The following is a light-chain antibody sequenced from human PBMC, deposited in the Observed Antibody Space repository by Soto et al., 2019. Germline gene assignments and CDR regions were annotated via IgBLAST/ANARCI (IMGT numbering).Light chain of an antibody. J-gene: IGKJ1*01. CDR3: QQPYSAPWT. CDR1: QSISNY. Sequence: DIQMTQSPSSLSASVGDRVTITCRTSQSISNYLNWYQQKPGKAPKLLIYAASRLQGGVPSRFSGSGSGTDFTLPISSLQPQDFATYYCQQPYSAPWTFGQGTKVE. V-gene: IGKV1-39*01. CDR2: AAS.